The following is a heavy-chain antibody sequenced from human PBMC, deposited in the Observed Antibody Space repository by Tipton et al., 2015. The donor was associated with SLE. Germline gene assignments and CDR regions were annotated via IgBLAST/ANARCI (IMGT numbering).Heavy chain of an antibody. V-gene: IGHV4-30-2*01. Sequence: TLSLXCAVSGGSISSGGYSWSWIRQPPGKGLEWIGYIYHSGSTYYNPSLKSRVTISVDRSKNQFSLKLSSVTAADTAVYYCARDRGYSSSSGDAFDIWGQGTMVTVSS. D-gene: IGHD6-6*01. CDR1: GGSISSGGYS. CDR2: IYHSGST. J-gene: IGHJ3*02. CDR3: ARDRGYSSSSGDAFDI.